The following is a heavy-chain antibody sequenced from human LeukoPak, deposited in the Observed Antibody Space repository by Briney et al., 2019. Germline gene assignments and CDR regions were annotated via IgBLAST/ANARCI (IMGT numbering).Heavy chain of an antibody. V-gene: IGHV3-49*04. Sequence: GGSLRLSCAASGFIFGDDAMSWVRQAPGKGLEWVGLIRGKRYIGTTEYAASVEGRFTISRDDDKSIAYLQMTSLEAEDTGMYYCTRGRDYRSAGYYHDYWGQGTLVTVSS. J-gene: IGHJ4*02. D-gene: IGHD3-22*01. CDR1: GFIFGDDA. CDR2: IRGKRYIGTT. CDR3: TRGRDYRSAGYYHDY.